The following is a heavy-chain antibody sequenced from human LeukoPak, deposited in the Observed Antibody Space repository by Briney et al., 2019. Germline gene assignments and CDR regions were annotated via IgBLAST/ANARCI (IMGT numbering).Heavy chain of an antibody. V-gene: IGHV1-18*01. CDR1: GYTFTSYG. CDR2: ISAYNGNT. CDR3: ARDPFHYYDSSGYSD. Sequence: ASVKVSCKASGYTFTSYGISWVRQAPGQGLEWMGWISAYNGNTNYAQKLQGRVTMTTDTSTSTAYMELRSLRSDDTAVYYCARDPFHYYDSSGYSDWGQGTLVTVSS. D-gene: IGHD3-22*01. J-gene: IGHJ4*02.